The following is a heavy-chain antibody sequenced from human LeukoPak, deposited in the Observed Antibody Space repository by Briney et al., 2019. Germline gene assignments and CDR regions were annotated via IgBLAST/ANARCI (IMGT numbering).Heavy chain of an antibody. CDR1: GGTFSSYA. D-gene: IGHD3-22*01. Sequence: SVKVSCKASGGTFSSYAISWVRQAPGQGLEWMGRIIPILGIANCAQKFQGRVTITADKSTSTAYMELSSLRSEDTAVYYCARATGDGIYYYDSSGYYPFDYWGQGTLVTVSS. CDR3: ARATGDGIYYYDSSGYYPFDY. V-gene: IGHV1-69*04. J-gene: IGHJ4*02. CDR2: IIPILGIA.